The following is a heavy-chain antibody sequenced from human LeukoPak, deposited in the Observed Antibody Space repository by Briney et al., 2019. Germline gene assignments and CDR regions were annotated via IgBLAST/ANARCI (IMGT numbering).Heavy chain of an antibody. CDR2: ISSSSNYI. D-gene: IGHD2-15*01. CDR1: GFTFSSYT. CDR3: ARDAVVVSASPSYWYFDL. V-gene: IGHV3-21*01. J-gene: IGHJ2*01. Sequence: PGGSLRLSCAASGFTFSSYTINWVRQAPGKGLEWVSSISSSSNYIYYADSVKGRFTISRDNAKNSLYLQMNSLRAEDTAVYYCARDAVVVSASPSYWYFDLWGRGTLVTVSS.